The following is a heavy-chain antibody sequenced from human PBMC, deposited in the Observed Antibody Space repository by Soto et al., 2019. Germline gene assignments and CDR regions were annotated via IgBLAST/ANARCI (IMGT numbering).Heavy chain of an antibody. V-gene: IGHV2-5*02. Sequence: GLDLEWLALIYWDDDKRYSPSLKSRLTITKDTSKNQVVLTMTNMDPVDTATYYCAHSPTYYYGSGSYFFFDYWGQGTLVTVSS. CDR2: IYWDDDK. D-gene: IGHD3-10*01. J-gene: IGHJ4*02. CDR3: AHSPTYYYGSGSYFFFDY.